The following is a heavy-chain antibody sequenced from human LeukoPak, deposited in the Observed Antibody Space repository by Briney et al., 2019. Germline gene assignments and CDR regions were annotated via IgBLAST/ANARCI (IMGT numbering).Heavy chain of an antibody. D-gene: IGHD1-26*01. Sequence: QPGGSLRLSCAASGFTFSSYWMHWVRQAPGKGLVWVSCINSDVSSTRYADSVKGRFTISRDNAKNTLYLQMNSLRAEDTAVYYCARISSVMWELSDWGQGTLVTVSS. CDR2: INSDVSST. V-gene: IGHV3-74*01. CDR1: GFTFSSYW. CDR3: ARISSVMWELSD. J-gene: IGHJ4*02.